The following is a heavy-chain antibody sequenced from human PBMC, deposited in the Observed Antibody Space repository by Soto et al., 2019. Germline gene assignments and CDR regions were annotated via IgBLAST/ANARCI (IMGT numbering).Heavy chain of an antibody. CDR2: INPSGGST. J-gene: IGHJ3*02. V-gene: IGHV1-46*03. D-gene: IGHD4-17*01. Sequence: QVQLVQSGAEVKKPGASVKVSCKASGYTFTSYYMHWVRQAPGQGLEWMGIINPSGGSTSYAQKFQGRVTMTRDTSTSTVYMELSSLRSEDTAVYYCARDLSRTTVTTFSPAFDIWGQGTMVTVSS. CDR3: ARDLSRTTVTTFSPAFDI. CDR1: GYTFTSYY.